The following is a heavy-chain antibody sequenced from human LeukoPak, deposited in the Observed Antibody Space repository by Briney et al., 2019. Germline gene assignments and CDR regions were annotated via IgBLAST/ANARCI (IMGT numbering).Heavy chain of an antibody. D-gene: IGHD1-26*01. CDR2: INHSGST. Sequence: SETLSLTCAVYGGSFSGYYWSWIRRPPGKGLEWIGEINHSGSTNYNPSLKSRVTISVDTSKNQFSLKLSSVTAADTAVYYCARVRGSGSYYYYYGMDVWGQGTTVTVSS. V-gene: IGHV4-34*01. CDR3: ARVRGSGSYYYYYGMDV. J-gene: IGHJ6*02. CDR1: GGSFSGYY.